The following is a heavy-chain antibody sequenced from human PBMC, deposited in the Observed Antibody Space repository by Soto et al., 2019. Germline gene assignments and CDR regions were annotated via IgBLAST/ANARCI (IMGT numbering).Heavy chain of an antibody. CDR2: INSDGSST. CDR1: VFTFSSYW. V-gene: IGHV3-74*01. D-gene: IGHD5-18*01. Sequence: GWSLRLSCASSVFTFSSYWMHWVRQAPGKGLVWVSRINSDGSSTSYADSVKGRFTISRDNAKNTLYLQMNGLRAEDTAVYYCARGGYSYGYTGMDVWGQGTTVTVSS. J-gene: IGHJ6*02. CDR3: ARGGYSYGYTGMDV.